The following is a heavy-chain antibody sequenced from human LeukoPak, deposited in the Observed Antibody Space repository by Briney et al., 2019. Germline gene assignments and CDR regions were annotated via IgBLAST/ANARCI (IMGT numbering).Heavy chain of an antibody. CDR2: INAGNGNT. CDR3: ASGPQGASSGWFPIPYFDY. D-gene: IGHD6-19*01. J-gene: IGHJ4*02. CDR1: GYTFTSYA. V-gene: IGHV1-3*01. Sequence: ASVKVSCKASGYTFTSYAMHWVRQAPGQRLEWMGWINAGNGNTKYSQKFQGRVTITRDTSASTAYMELSSLRSEDTAVYYCASGPQGASSGWFPIPYFDYWGQGTLVTVSS.